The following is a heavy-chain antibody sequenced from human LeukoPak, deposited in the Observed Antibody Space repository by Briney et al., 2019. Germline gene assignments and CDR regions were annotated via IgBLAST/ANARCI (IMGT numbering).Heavy chain of an antibody. J-gene: IGHJ4*02. Sequence: GGSLRLSCAASGFTFSSYAMSWVRQAPGKGLEWVSAISGSGGSTYYADSVKGRFTISRDNAKNSLYLQMNSLRAEDTAVYYCARRATYYYDSSGYFPPDYWGQGTLVTVSS. D-gene: IGHD3-22*01. CDR2: ISGSGGST. CDR3: ARRATYYYDSSGYFPPDY. CDR1: GFTFSSYA. V-gene: IGHV3-23*01.